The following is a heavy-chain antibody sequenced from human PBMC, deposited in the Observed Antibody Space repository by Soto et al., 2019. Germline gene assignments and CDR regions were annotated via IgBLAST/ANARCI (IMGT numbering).Heavy chain of an antibody. CDR1: GFTFSSYG. Sequence: QVQLVESGGGVVQPGRSLRLSCAASGFTFSSYGMHWVRQAPGKGLEWVAVISYDGSNKYYADSVKGRFTISRDNSKNTLYLQMNSLRAADTAVYYCAKENKFDWLPDDAFDIWGQGTMVTVSS. CDR3: AKENKFDWLPDDAFDI. CDR2: ISYDGSNK. V-gene: IGHV3-30*18. D-gene: IGHD3-9*01. J-gene: IGHJ3*02.